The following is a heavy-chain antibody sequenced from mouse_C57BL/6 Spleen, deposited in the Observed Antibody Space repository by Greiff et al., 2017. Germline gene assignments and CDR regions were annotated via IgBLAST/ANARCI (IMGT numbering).Heavy chain of an antibody. CDR2: INYDGSST. Sequence: EVKLMESEGGLVQPGSSMKLSCTASGFTFSDYYMAWVRQVPEKGLEWVANINYDGSSTYYLDSLKSRFIISRDNAKNILYLQMSSLKSEDTATYYCARGGLRGVAYWCQETLVTVSA. J-gene: IGHJ3*01. CDR1: GFTFSDYY. CDR3: ARGGLRGVAY. V-gene: IGHV5-16*01. D-gene: IGHD2-4*01.